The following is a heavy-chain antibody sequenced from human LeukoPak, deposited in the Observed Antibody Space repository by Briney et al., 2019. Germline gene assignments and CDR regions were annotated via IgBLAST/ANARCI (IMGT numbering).Heavy chain of an antibody. Sequence: GVSLRLSCAASGFTFSSYWMSWVRQAPGKGLEWVANIKQDGSEKYYVDSVKGRFTISRDNAKNSLYLQMNSLRAEDTAVYYCAREQWLVLSPYFDYWGQGTLVTVSS. V-gene: IGHV3-7*01. D-gene: IGHD6-19*01. CDR3: AREQWLVLSPYFDY. CDR2: IKQDGSEK. CDR1: GFTFSSYW. J-gene: IGHJ4*02.